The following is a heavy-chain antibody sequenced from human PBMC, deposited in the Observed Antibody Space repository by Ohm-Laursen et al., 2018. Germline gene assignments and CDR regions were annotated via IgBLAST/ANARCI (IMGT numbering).Heavy chain of an antibody. CDR1: GFTFSSFG. J-gene: IGHJ4*02. Sequence: SLRLSCAASGFTFSSFGMNWVRQAPGKGLEWVSYIGSISSVTYYGDSVKGRFTISKDNSKNTLYLQMNSLRAEDTAVYYCATSRGGDYRPDYWGQGTLVTVSS. CDR2: IGSISSVT. D-gene: IGHD4-17*01. V-gene: IGHV3-48*01. CDR3: ATSRGGDYRPDY.